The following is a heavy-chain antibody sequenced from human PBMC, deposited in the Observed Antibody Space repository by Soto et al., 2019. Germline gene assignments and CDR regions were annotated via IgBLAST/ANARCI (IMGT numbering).Heavy chain of an antibody. CDR1: GFTFSSYS. Sequence: GGSLRLSCAASGFTFSSYSMNWVRQAPGKGLEWVSSISSSSSYIYYADSVKGRFTISRDNAKNSLYLQMNSLRAEDTAVYYCARTVLRFLEWPNWFDPWGQGTLVPVSS. CDR2: ISSSSSYI. J-gene: IGHJ5*02. D-gene: IGHD3-3*01. V-gene: IGHV3-21*01. CDR3: ARTVLRFLEWPNWFDP.